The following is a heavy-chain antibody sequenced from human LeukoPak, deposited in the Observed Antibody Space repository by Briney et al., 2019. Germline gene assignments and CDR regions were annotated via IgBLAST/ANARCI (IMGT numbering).Heavy chain of an antibody. CDR3: ARGRAVVTSTLPYSDY. D-gene: IGHD2-15*01. Sequence: ASVKVSCKASGYTFTGYYMHWVRQAPGQRLEWIGWINPGNDNTKYSQEFQGRVTITRDTSASTAYIEMSSLRSEDMAVYYCARGRAVVTSTLPYSDYWGQGTLVTVSS. J-gene: IGHJ4*02. V-gene: IGHV1-3*03. CDR2: INPGNDNT. CDR1: GYTFTGYY.